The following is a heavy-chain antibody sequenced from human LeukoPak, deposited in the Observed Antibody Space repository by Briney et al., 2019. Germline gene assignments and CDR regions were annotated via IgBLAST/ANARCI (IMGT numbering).Heavy chain of an antibody. CDR2: INHSGSS. V-gene: IGHV4-34*01. CDR1: GGSFSGYY. CDR3: ARAPSRYDVLTGYYGGWFDS. Sequence: SETLSLTCAVYGGSFSGYYWSWIRHPPGKGLEWIGEINHSGSSNYNPSLKSRVTISVDTSKNQFSLKLSSVTAADMAVYYCARAPSRYDVLTGYYGGWFDSWGQGTLVTVSS. J-gene: IGHJ5*01. D-gene: IGHD3-9*01.